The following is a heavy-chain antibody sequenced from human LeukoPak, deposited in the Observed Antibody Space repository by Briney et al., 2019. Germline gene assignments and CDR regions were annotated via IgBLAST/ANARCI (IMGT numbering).Heavy chain of an antibody. V-gene: IGHV3-48*01. Sequence: GGSLRLSCAASGFTFSSYSMNWVRQAPGKGLEWVSYIRSASNTIYYADSVKGRFTISRDNAKNSLYLQMNSPRAEDTAMYYCARDGWFGDYNWFDPWGQGTLVTVSS. D-gene: IGHD3-10*01. J-gene: IGHJ5*02. CDR3: ARDGWFGDYNWFDP. CDR2: IRSASNTI. CDR1: GFTFSSYS.